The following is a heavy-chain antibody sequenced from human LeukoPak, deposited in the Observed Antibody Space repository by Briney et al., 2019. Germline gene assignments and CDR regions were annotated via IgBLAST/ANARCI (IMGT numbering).Heavy chain of an antibody. Sequence: GGSLRLSCAPIGLTVSSNYMSWVRQAPGKGLEWVSTIYSDGTPYYADSLKGRFTISRDNSKNTLYLRMNSLRAEDTAIYYCARAIQSHLLKGYFDYWGQGALVTVSS. CDR2: IYSDGTP. D-gene: IGHD2-2*01. V-gene: IGHV3-53*01. J-gene: IGHJ4*02. CDR3: ARAIQSHLLKGYFDY. CDR1: GLTVSSNY.